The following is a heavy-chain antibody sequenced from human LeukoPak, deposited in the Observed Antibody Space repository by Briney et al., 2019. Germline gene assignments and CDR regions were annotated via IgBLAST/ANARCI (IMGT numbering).Heavy chain of an antibody. CDR3: ATPFDY. V-gene: IGHV3-48*01. Sequence: GGSLRLSCAASGYTFSSYSMNWVRQAPGKGLEWVSYISGSSSTIYYADSVKGRFTISRDNAKNSLYLQMNSLRAEDTAVYYCATPFDYWGQGTLVTVSS. CDR1: GYTFSSYS. J-gene: IGHJ4*02. CDR2: ISGSSSTI.